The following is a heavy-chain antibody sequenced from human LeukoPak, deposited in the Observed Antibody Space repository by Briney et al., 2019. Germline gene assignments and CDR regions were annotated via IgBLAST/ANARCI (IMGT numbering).Heavy chain of an antibody. Sequence: GGSLRLSCAASGFSFSNYGMNWVRQAPGKGLEWVADIRYDSSKRHYVDSVKGRFTISRDNSKNTLYLEMGSLRVEDTAVYYCATPLSASSTDYWGQGTLVTVSS. J-gene: IGHJ4*02. CDR3: ATPLSASSTDY. D-gene: IGHD6-6*01. V-gene: IGHV3-30*02. CDR2: IRYDSSKR. CDR1: GFSFSNYG.